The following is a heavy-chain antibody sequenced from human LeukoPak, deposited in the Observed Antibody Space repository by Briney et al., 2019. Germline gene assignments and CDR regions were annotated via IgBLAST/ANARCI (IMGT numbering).Heavy chain of an antibody. D-gene: IGHD3-22*01. CDR3: ARDYSMIVDDAFDI. CDR1: GYTFTSYD. Sequence: SVKVSCKASGYTFTSYDISWVRQAPGQGLEWMGGIMPMFGKANYAQKFQGRVTITADESTSTAYMELSSLSSEDTAVYYCARDYSMIVDDAFDIWGQGTMVTVSS. V-gene: IGHV1-69*13. J-gene: IGHJ3*02. CDR2: IMPMFGKA.